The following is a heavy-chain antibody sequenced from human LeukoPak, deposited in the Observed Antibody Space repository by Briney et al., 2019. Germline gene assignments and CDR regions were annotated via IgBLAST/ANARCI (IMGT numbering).Heavy chain of an antibody. CDR3: ARGGPHHGFDI. J-gene: IGHJ3*02. CDR1: GYTFTDYY. CDR2: IVTNNGGT. Sequence: ASVKVSCKASGYTFTDYYMHWVRQTPGQGLEWMGWIVTNNGGTNYAQNFKGRVTMTRDTSVSTAYVEVSDLKSDDTAVYYCARGGPHHGFDIWAQGTMVTVSS. V-gene: IGHV1-2*02.